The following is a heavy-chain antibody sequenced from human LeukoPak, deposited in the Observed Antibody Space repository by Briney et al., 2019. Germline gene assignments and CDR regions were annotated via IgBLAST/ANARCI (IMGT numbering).Heavy chain of an antibody. CDR2: ISSNGGST. D-gene: IGHD3-10*01. Sequence: GGSLRLSCAASGFTFSSYAMHWVRQAPGKGLEYVSAISSNGGSTHYANSVKGRFTISRDNSKNTLYLQMGSLRAEDMAVYYCARVSYYGSGSYYNQYYFDYWGQGTLVTVSS. V-gene: IGHV3-64*01. CDR1: GFTFSSYA. CDR3: ARVSYYGSGSYYNQYYFDY. J-gene: IGHJ4*02.